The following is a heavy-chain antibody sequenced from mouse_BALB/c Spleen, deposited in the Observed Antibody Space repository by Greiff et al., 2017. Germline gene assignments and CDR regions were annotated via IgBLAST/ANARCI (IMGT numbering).Heavy chain of an antibody. V-gene: IGHV1S135*01. Sequence: VQLQQSGPELMKPGASVKISCKASGYSFTSYYMHWVKQSHGKSLEWIGYIDPFNGGTSYNQKFKGKATLTVDKSSSTAYMHLSSLTSEDSAVYYSARRARALYCCDYWGQGTTLTVSS. D-gene: IGHD3-1*01. CDR1: GYSFTSYY. CDR2: IDPFNGGT. J-gene: IGHJ2*01. CDR3: ARRARALYCCDY.